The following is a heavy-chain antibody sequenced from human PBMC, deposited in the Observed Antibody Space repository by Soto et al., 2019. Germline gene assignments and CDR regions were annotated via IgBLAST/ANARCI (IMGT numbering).Heavy chain of an antibody. D-gene: IGHD2-15*01. V-gene: IGHV5-10-1*01. Sequence: GESLKISCKGSGYSFTSYWISWVRQMPGKGLEWMGRIDPSDSYTNYSPSFQGHVTISADKSISTAYLQWSSLKASDTAMYYCARITGDVGYCSGGSCYEGKNWFDPWGQGTLVTVSS. CDR1: GYSFTSYW. J-gene: IGHJ5*02. CDR2: IDPSDSYT. CDR3: ARITGDVGYCSGGSCYEGKNWFDP.